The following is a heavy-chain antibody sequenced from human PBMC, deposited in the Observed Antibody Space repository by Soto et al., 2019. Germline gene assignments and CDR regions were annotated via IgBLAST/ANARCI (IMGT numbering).Heavy chain of an antibody. CDR3: TRPAGPQWELLHTRDY. J-gene: IGHJ4*02. CDR2: IRSKANSYAT. V-gene: IGHV3-73*02. D-gene: IGHD1-26*01. CDR1: GFTFSGSA. Sequence: EVQLVESGGGLVHPRGSLKLSCAASGFTFSGSAMHWVRQASGKGLEWVGRIRSKANSYATAYAASVKGRFTISRDDSKNTAYLQMNSLKTEDTAVYYCTRPAGPQWELLHTRDYWGQGTLVTVSS.